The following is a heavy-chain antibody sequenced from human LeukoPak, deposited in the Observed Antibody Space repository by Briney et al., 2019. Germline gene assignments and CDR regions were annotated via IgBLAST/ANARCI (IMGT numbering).Heavy chain of an antibody. CDR3: ARYYYGSGSYFSNFDY. J-gene: IGHJ4*02. V-gene: IGHV4-39*01. CDR2: LYYSGST. D-gene: IGHD3-10*01. Sequence: PSETLSLTCTVSGGSISSGYYYWGWIRQPPGKALEWIGSLYYSGSTYYNPSLQSRVTISVDMSKNRFSLRLNSVTAADTAVYYCARYYYGSGSYFSNFDYWGQGTLVTVSS. CDR1: GGSISSGYYY.